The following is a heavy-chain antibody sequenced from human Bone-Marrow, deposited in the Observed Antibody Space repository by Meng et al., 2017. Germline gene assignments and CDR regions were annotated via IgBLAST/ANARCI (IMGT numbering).Heavy chain of an antibody. Sequence: QVEVVQSGVEVKKPGSSVKVACKASGGTFSSYAISWVRQAPGQGLEWMGGIIPIFGTANYAQKFQGRVTITADESTSTAYMELSSLRSEDTAVYYCARVDYYDSSGYPFDYWGQGTLVTVSS. J-gene: IGHJ4*02. V-gene: IGHV1-69*01. CDR1: GGTFSSYA. CDR2: IIPIFGTA. D-gene: IGHD3-22*01. CDR3: ARVDYYDSSGYPFDY.